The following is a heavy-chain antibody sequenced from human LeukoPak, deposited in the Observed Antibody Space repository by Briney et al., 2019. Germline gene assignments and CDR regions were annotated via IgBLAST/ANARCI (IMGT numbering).Heavy chain of an antibody. CDR2: ISHSGST. CDR1: DGSFSGYY. J-gene: IGHJ4*02. CDR3: ARHIGKWGFDY. V-gene: IGHV4-34*01. Sequence: NASETLSLTCAVYDGSFSGYYWSWIRQPPGRGLEWIGEISHSGSTNYNPSLKSRVTISVDTSKNQFSLRLSSVTAADTAVYYCARHIGKWGFDYWGQGTLVTVSS. D-gene: IGHD7-27*01.